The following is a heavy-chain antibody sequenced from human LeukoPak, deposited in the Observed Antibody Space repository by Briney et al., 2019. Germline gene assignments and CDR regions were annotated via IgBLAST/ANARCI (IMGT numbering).Heavy chain of an antibody. Sequence: GASVKVSCKASGGTFSSYAISWVRQAPGQGLEWMGGIIPIFGTANYAQKFQGRVTITADESTSTAYMELSSLRSEDTAVYYCASLTGTKLRGAFAIWGQGTMVTVSS. J-gene: IGHJ3*02. CDR1: GGTFSSYA. CDR3: ASLTGTKLRGAFAI. D-gene: IGHD1-7*01. V-gene: IGHV1-69*01. CDR2: IIPIFGTA.